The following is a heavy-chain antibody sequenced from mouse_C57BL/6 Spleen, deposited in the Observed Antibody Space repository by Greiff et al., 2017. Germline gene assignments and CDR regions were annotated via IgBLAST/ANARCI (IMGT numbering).Heavy chain of an antibody. CDR1: GYTFTSYW. CDR2: IDPSDSYT. J-gene: IGHJ2*01. V-gene: IGHV1-69*01. D-gene: IGHD3-1*01. CDR3: ARWGSRDYFDD. Sequence: QVQLQQPGAELVMPGASVKLSCKASGYTFTSYWMHWVKQRPGQGLEWIGEIDPSDSYTNYNQKFKGKSTLTVDKSSSTAYMQRSSLTSEDAAVYYSARWGSRDYFDDWGQGTTLTVSS.